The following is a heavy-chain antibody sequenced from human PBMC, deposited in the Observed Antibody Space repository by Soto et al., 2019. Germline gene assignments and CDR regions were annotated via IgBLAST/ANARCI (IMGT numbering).Heavy chain of an antibody. Sequence: PGGSLRLSCAASGFTFSTFALHWVRQAPGEGLEWVALISHDGRIEKYADSVKGRFTISRDNSKNTLYMQMDSLRLEDTALYYCAKRATTVPTPGNYFDCWGQGTLVTVSS. D-gene: IGHD2-15*01. CDR1: GFTFSTFA. CDR3: AKRATTVPTPGNYFDC. J-gene: IGHJ4*02. CDR2: ISHDGRIE. V-gene: IGHV3-30-3*01.